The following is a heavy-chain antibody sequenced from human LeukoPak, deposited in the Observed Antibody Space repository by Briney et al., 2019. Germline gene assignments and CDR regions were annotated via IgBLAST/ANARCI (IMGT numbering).Heavy chain of an antibody. CDR1: GFIFSDYW. V-gene: IGHV3-7*03. CDR3: AKTRQSNYFYYYGMDV. Sequence: TGGSLRLSCTASGFIFSDYWMSWMRQAPGKGLEWVANIKYDGSEKYYVDSVKGRFTISRNNSKNTLYLQMNSLRAEDTAVYYCAKTRQSNYFYYYGMDVWGQGTTVTVSS. CDR2: IKYDGSEK. D-gene: IGHD4-11*01. J-gene: IGHJ6*02.